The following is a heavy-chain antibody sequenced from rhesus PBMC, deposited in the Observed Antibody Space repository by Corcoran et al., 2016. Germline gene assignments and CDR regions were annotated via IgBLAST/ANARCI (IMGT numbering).Heavy chain of an antibody. Sequence: QVQLQESGPGVVKPSETLSLTCAVSGCSISRGYDWSWIRQRPGKGLEWIGYIYGSSGRTNYNPSLKNRVTISKDASKNQFSLKLSSVTAADTAVYYCASTSKGGYFDYWGQGVLVTVSS. CDR3: ASTSKGGYFDY. J-gene: IGHJ4*01. CDR1: GCSISRGYD. V-gene: IGHV4-76*01. CDR2: IYGSSGRT.